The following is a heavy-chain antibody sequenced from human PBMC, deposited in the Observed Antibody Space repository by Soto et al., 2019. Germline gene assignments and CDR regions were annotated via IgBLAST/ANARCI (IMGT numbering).Heavy chain of an antibody. D-gene: IGHD1-26*01. CDR3: ARDKIVGATTVGFDY. CDR2: ISAYNGNT. J-gene: IGHJ4*02. CDR1: GYTFTSYG. V-gene: IGHV1-18*01. Sequence: ASVKVSCKASGYTFTSYGISWVRQAPGQGLEWMGWISAYNGNTNYAQKLQGRVTITTDTSTSTAYMELRSLRSDDTAVYYCARDKIVGATTVGFDYWGQGTLVTVSS.